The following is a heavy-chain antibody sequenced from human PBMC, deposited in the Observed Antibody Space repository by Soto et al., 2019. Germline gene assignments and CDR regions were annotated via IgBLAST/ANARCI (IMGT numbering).Heavy chain of an antibody. D-gene: IGHD6-19*01. CDR2: VSHDGRNT. CDR1: GFTFSSYA. Sequence: GSLRLSCAASGFTFSSYAMHWVRQAPGKGLEWVAVVSHDGRNTHYADSVKGRFTISSDSSKNTVSLEMTSLRAEDTAVYYCAKGGRQWLVTSDFNYWGQGALVTVSS. CDR3: AKGGRQWLVTSDFNY. J-gene: IGHJ4*02. V-gene: IGHV3-30*04.